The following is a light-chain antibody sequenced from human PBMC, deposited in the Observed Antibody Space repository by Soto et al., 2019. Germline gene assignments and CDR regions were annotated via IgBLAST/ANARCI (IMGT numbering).Light chain of an antibody. CDR1: SSDVGGYNY. CDR3: SSHTSSSTRV. CDR2: EVS. V-gene: IGLV2-14*01. Sequence: QSALTQPASVSGSPGQSITISCTGTSSDVGGYNYVSWYQQHPGKAPKLMIYEVSNRPSGVSNRFSGAKSGNTASLTISGLQAGDEAEYYCSSHTSSSTRVFGGGSKLTVL. J-gene: IGLJ3*02.